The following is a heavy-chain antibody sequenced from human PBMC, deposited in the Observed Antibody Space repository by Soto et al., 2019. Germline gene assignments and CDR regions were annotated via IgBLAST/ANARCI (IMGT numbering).Heavy chain of an antibody. J-gene: IGHJ6*02. CDR1: GFTFSTYN. CDR2: ISTSGTSI. Sequence: EVQLVESGGGLVKPGGSLRLSCAASGFTFSTYNMDWVRQAPGKGLEWVSSISTSGTSIYYADSMKGRFTMSRDNAENALYLQLSNRRAEDTAVYYCARSRLRRPTTTTFHYYYGMDVWGQGTTVTVSS. V-gene: IGHV3-21*01. CDR3: ARSRLRRPTTTTFHYYYGMDV. D-gene: IGHD4-4*01.